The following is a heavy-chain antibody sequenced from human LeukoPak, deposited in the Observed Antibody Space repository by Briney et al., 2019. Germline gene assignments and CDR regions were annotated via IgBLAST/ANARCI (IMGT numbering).Heavy chain of an antibody. J-gene: IGHJ4*02. CDR2: INPSGGST. CDR3: ARGARICSGGSCYYDY. Sequence: ASVKVSCKASGYTFTSYYMHWVRHAPGQGLELMGIINPSGGSTSYAQKFQGRVTMTRDTSTSTVYMELSSLRSEDTAVYYCARGARICSGGSCYYDYWGQGTLVTVSS. D-gene: IGHD2-15*01. V-gene: IGHV1-46*01. CDR1: GYTFTSYY.